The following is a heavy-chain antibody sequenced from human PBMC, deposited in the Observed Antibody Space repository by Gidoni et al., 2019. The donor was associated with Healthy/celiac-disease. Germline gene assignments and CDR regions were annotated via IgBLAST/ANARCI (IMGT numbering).Heavy chain of an antibody. J-gene: IGHJ3*02. D-gene: IGHD3-22*01. CDR2: IRSKAYGGTT. Sequence: EVQLVESGGGLVQPGRSLRLSCTASGFTFGDYALSWFRQAPGKGLEWVGFIRSKAYGGTTEYAASVKGRFTISRDDSKSIAYLQMNSLKTEDTAVYYCTREGYDSSGYPLLDIWGQGTMVTVSS. V-gene: IGHV3-49*03. CDR3: TREGYDSSGYPLLDI. CDR1: GFTFGDYA.